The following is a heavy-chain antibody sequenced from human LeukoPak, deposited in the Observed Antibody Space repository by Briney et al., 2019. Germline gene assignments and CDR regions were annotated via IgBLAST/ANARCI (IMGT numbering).Heavy chain of an antibody. D-gene: IGHD2-2*01. J-gene: IGHJ4*02. CDR1: GYTFTSYG. CDR2: MNPVSGNA. V-gene: IGHV1-8*02. Sequence: ASVKVSCKASGYTFTSYGIGWVRQAPGQGLEWMGWMNPVSGNAGSAQKFQGRVTLTRDMSISTAYMELSSLRSDDTAFYYCARAPMGTAALYWGQGTLVTVSS. CDR3: ARAPMGTAALY.